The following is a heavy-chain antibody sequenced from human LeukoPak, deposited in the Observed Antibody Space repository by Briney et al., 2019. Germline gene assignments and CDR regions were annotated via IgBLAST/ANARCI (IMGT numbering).Heavy chain of an antibody. CDR2: IYYSGST. CDR1: GGSISSYY. D-gene: IGHD6-13*01. J-gene: IGHJ6*03. CDR3: ARTAEAHSWRTRYYDYYMDV. V-gene: IGHV4-59*01. Sequence: LETLSLTCTVPGGSISSYYWSWIRQPPGKGLERIGHIYYSGSTNYNPSITSRATISVHTTKNQFSLKQSSVTAADTAVYYCARTAEAHSWRTRYYDYYMDVWGKGTTVTVSS.